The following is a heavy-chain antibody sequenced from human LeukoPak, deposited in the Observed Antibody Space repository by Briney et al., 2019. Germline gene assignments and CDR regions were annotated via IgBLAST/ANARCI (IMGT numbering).Heavy chain of an antibody. V-gene: IGHV3-11*06. Sequence: PGGSLRLSCVASGFTFSDYYMSWIRQAPGKGLEWVSFISSSSSYTSYADSVKGRFTISRDNAKNSLYLQMNSLRAEDTAVYYCAREASKGDMYSPYYFDYSGQGTLVTVSS. D-gene: IGHD6-13*01. CDR2: ISSSSSYT. J-gene: IGHJ4*02. CDR3: AREASKGDMYSPYYFDY. CDR1: GFTFSDYY.